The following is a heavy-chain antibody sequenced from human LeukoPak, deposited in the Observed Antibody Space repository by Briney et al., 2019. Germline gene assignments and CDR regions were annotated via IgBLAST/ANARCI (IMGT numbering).Heavy chain of an antibody. CDR1: GGSISSGDYY. D-gene: IGHD3-16*01. J-gene: IGHJ4*02. CDR2: IYYSGGN. V-gene: IGHV4-30-4*01. CDR3: ARDRAGITGSFDY. Sequence: SQTLSLTCTVSGGSISSGDYYWSWIRQAAGKGLEWIGYIYYSGGNYYNPSLKSRVTISVDASKNQFSLKLISVTAADSAVYYCARDRAGITGSFDYWGQGTLVTVSS.